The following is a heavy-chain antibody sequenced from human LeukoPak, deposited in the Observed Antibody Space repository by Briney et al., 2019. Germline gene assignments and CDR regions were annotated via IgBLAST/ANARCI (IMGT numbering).Heavy chain of an antibody. D-gene: IGHD6-19*01. CDR2: IKSDGSAA. J-gene: IGHJ4*02. CDR1: GFTFSTYW. Sequence: PGGSLRLSCAASGFTFSTYWMHWVRQAPGKGLLWVSRIKSDGSAAIYADSVKGRFTISRDNAKNTLYLQMNSLRAEDTAVYYCARGIVVAAPVYWGQGTLVTVSS. CDR3: ARGIVVAAPVY. V-gene: IGHV3-74*01.